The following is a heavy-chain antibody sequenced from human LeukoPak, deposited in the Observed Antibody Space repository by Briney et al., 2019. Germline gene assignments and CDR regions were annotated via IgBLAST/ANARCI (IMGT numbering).Heavy chain of an antibody. D-gene: IGHD6-13*01. Sequence: GGSLRLSCAASGFTFDDYAMHWVRQAPGKGLEWVSGISWNSGSIGYADSVKGRFTISRDNAKNSLYLQMNSLRAEDTALYYCAKDIFGQRLVAFDYWGQGTLVTVSS. CDR1: GFTFDDYA. CDR3: AKDIFGQRLVAFDY. V-gene: IGHV3-9*01. CDR2: ISWNSGSI. J-gene: IGHJ4*02.